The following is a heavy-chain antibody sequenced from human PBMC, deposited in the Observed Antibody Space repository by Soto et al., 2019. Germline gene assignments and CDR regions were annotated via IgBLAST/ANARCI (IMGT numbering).Heavy chain of an antibody. CDR2: INPYSGGT. D-gene: IGHD2-21*01. J-gene: IGHJ4*02. CDR3: ARPKYGETYFDS. V-gene: IGHV1-2*02. CDR1: GYTFTDHY. Sequence: QVQMVQSGAEVKRPGASVKVSCKASGYTFTDHYIHWLRQAPGQSLEWMRWINPYSGGTHFARKFQDRVTMARDTSVSTAYMELSSLKSDDTAVYYCARPKYGETYFDSWGQGTVVTVSS.